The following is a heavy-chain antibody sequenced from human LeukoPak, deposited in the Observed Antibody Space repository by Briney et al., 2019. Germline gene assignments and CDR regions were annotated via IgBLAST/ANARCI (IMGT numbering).Heavy chain of an antibody. CDR2: GIPNFRRT. D-gene: IGHD4-11*01. J-gene: IGHJ6*03. Sequence: ASVMVSCKASGGTFTSYAISWVRQAPGQGLEYLGGGIPNFRRTKYAQKFEGRVTITTDETTAYMELHSLTSEDTAVYYCARAGRDSNYDFDYHMDVWGKGTTVMVSS. CDR3: ARAGRDSNYDFDYHMDV. V-gene: IGHV1-69*05. CDR1: GGTFTSYA.